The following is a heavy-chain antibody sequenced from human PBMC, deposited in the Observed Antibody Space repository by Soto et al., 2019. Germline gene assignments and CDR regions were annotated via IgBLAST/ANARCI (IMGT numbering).Heavy chain of an antibody. CDR2: ISGSGGST. D-gene: IGHD3-9*01. V-gene: IGHV3-23*01. J-gene: IGHJ4*02. Sequence: GGSLRLSCAASGFTFSSYAMSWVRQAPGKGLEWVSAISGSGGSTYHADSVKGRFTISRDNSKNTLYLQMNSLRAEDTAVYYCAKNLDILTGYYSHYFDYWGQGTLVTVSS. CDR1: GFTFSSYA. CDR3: AKNLDILTGYYSHYFDY.